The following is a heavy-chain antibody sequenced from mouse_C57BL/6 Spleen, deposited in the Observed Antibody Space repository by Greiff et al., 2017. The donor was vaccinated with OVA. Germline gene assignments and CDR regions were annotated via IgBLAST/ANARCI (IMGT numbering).Heavy chain of an antibody. CDR1: GYAFSSSW. V-gene: IGHV1-82*01. CDR2: IYPGDGDT. J-gene: IGHJ2*01. D-gene: IGHD1-1*01. Sequence: QVQLKESGPELVKPGASVKISCKASGYAFSSSWMNWVKQRPGKGLEWNGRIYPGDGDTNYNGKFKGKATLTADKSSSTAYMQLSSLTSEDSAVYFCAGGRGYFDYWGQGTTLTVSS. CDR3: AGGRGYFDY.